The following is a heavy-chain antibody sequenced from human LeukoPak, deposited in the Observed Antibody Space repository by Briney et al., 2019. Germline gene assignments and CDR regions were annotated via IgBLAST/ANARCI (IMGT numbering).Heavy chain of an antibody. CDR1: GFTFSSYA. CDR2: ISGSGGST. J-gene: IGHJ1*01. Sequence: GGSLRLSCAASGFTFSSYAMSWVRQVPGKGLEWVSAISGSGGSTYYADSVKGRFTISRDNSKNTLYLQMNSLRAEDTAVYYCAKSLPYCSSTSCYSGAEYFQHWGQGTLVTVSS. D-gene: IGHD2-2*01. CDR3: AKSLPYCSSTSCYSGAEYFQH. V-gene: IGHV3-23*01.